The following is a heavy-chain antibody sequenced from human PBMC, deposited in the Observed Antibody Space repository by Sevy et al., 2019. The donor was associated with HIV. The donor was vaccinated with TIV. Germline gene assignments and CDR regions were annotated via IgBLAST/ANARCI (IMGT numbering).Heavy chain of an antibody. CDR2: IKQDGSEK. Sequence: GGSLRLSCAASGFTFSSYWMSWVRQAPGKGLEWVANIKQDGSEKYYVDSVKGRFTISRDNAKNSLYLQMNSLRAEDTAVYYCAYGDFDDAFDIWGQGTMVTVSS. D-gene: IGHD4-17*01. CDR1: GFTFSSYW. CDR3: AYGDFDDAFDI. J-gene: IGHJ3*02. V-gene: IGHV3-7*03.